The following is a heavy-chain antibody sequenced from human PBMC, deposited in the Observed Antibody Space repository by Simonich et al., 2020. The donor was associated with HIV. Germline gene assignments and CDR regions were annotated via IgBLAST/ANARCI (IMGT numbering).Heavy chain of an antibody. CDR3: ARRHPTTVTTPYFDY. CDR2: NNHSGST. V-gene: IGHV4-34*01. CDR1: GGSFSGYY. D-gene: IGHD4-17*01. Sequence: QVQLQQWGAGLLKPSETLSLTCAVYGGSFSGYYGSWIRQPPGKGLEWIGENNHSGSTNYNPSLKSRVTISVDTSKNHFSLKLSSVTAADTAVYYCARRHPTTVTTPYFDYWGQGTLVTVSS. J-gene: IGHJ4*02.